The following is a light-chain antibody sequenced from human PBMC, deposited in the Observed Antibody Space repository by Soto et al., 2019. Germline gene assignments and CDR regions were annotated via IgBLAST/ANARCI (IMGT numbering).Light chain of an antibody. CDR1: LTMNNN. CDR3: QQYNERPPWT. V-gene: IGKV3-15*01. J-gene: IGKJ1*01. Sequence: EIVMTQSPATLSVSPGESVTLSCRASLTMNNNIAWYQHKPGQAPRLLIFGASSRATGVPGRFSGSGFGTEFTLSISRMQSEDFAGYCCQQYNERPPWTFGQGNTVEMK. CDR2: GAS.